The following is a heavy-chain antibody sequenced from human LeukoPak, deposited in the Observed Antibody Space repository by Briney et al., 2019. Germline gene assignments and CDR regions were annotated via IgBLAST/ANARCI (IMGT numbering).Heavy chain of an antibody. Sequence: SETLSLTCTVSGGSINSGGYYWSWIRQHPGKGLEWIGYIYYSGSTDYNPSLKSRVTISVDTSKNQFSLKLSSVTAADTAVYYCARYYGGNSIIDFWGLGTLVTASS. CDR2: IYYSGST. CDR3: ARYYGGNSIIDF. CDR1: GGSINSGGYY. V-gene: IGHV4-31*03. D-gene: IGHD4-23*01. J-gene: IGHJ4*02.